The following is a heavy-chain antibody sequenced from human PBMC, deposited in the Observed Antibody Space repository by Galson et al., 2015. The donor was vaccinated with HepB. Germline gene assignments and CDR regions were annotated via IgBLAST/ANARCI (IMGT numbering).Heavy chain of an antibody. D-gene: IGHD2-15*01. CDR2: INHSGST. CDR1: GESFRGYY. V-gene: IGHV4-34*01. J-gene: IGHJ5*02. Sequence: LSLTCAVYGESFRGYYWSWIRQPPGTGLEWLGEINHSGSTNYNPSLKSRVTISVDTSKNQFSLKLSSVTAADTAVYYCARTLTGYCSGGSCCWSPWFDPWGQGTLVTVSS. CDR3: ARTLTGYCSGGSCCWSPWFDP.